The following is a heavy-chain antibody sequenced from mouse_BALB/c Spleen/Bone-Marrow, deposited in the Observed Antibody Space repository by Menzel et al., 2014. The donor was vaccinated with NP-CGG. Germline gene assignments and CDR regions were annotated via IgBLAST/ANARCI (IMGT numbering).Heavy chain of an antibody. CDR2: ISSGGSYT. CDR1: GFTFSSYG. D-gene: IGHD2-4*01. CDR3: ARQTYYDYDGYFDY. V-gene: IGHV5-6*01. J-gene: IGHJ2*01. Sequence: EVKLGESGGDLVKPGGSLKLSCAASGFTFSSYGMSWVRQTPNKRLEWVATISSGGSYTYYPDSVKGRFTISRDNAKNSLYLQMSSLKSEDTAMYYCARQTYYDYDGYFDYWGQGTTLTVSS.